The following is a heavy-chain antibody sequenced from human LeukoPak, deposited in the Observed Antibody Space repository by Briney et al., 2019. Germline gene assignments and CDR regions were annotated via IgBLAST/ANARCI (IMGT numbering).Heavy chain of an antibody. Sequence: TLSLTCTVSGGSISSGNKYWSWIRQPAGKGLEWIGRFHTSGSTNYNPSLKSRVTISVDTPKNQFSLRLSSVTAADTAMYYCVKSGGYGLIDYWGQGTLVTVSS. J-gene: IGHJ4*02. D-gene: IGHD6-19*01. CDR2: FHTSGST. CDR3: VKSGGYGLIDY. V-gene: IGHV4-61*02. CDR1: GGSISSGNKY.